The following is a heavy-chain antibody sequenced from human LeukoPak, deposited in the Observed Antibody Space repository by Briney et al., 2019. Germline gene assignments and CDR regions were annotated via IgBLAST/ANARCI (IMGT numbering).Heavy chain of an antibody. J-gene: IGHJ4*02. Sequence: PGGSLRLSCAASGFTFSSYAMHWVRQAPGKGLEYVSAISSNGGSTYYANSVKGRFTISRDNSKNTLYLQMGSLRAEDMAVYYCARVFTVGAADYWGQGTLVTVSS. D-gene: IGHD1-26*01. CDR2: ISSNGGST. CDR1: GFTFSSYA. CDR3: ARVFTVGAADY. V-gene: IGHV3-64*01.